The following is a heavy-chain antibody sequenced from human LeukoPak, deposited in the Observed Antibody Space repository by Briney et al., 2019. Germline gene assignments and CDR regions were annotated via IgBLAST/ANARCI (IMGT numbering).Heavy chain of an antibody. J-gene: IGHJ3*02. CDR2: INPNSGGT. D-gene: IGHD3-22*01. V-gene: IGHV1-2*02. Sequence: GASVKVSCKASGYTFTGYYMHWVRQAPGQGLEWMGWINPNSGGTNYAQKFQGRVTMTRDTSISTAYMELSRLRSDDTAVYYCARDSSGYPWNFDIWGQGTMVTVSS. CDR3: ARDSSGYPWNFDI. CDR1: GYTFTGYY.